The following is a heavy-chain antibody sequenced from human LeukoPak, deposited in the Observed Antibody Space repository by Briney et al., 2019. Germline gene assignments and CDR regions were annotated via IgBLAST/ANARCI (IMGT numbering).Heavy chain of an antibody. Sequence: PGGSLRLSCAASGFTFKNYALSWVRQAAGKGLEWDSGFSVNGRDTYYADFVKGRFTIARDIAKNTLYLQMNSLRAEDTATYYCAKPGRTAAGLFDSWGQGTLVTVSS. CDR3: AKPGRTAAGLFDS. D-gene: IGHD6-13*01. CDR2: FSVNGRDT. V-gene: IGHV3-23*01. J-gene: IGHJ4*02. CDR1: GFTFKNYA.